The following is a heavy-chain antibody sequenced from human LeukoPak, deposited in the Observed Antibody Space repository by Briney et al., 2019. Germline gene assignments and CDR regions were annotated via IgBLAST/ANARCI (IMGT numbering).Heavy chain of an antibody. Sequence: PGGSLRLSCAASGFTFTRYAMSWIRQATGKGLEWVSAISAGSENTDYADSVKGRFTSSKDNSKISLYLQMNSLRAEDTATYDCANPRAMRPGVGRCFDLWGRGTLVTVSS. CDR2: ISAGSENT. D-gene: IGHD3-10*01. CDR3: ANPRAMRPGVGRCFDL. CDR1: GFTFTRYA. V-gene: IGHV3-23*01. J-gene: IGHJ2*01.